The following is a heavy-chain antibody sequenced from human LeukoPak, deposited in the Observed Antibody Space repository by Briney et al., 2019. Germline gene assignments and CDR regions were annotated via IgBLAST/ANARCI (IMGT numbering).Heavy chain of an antibody. CDR1: GGTFSSYA. CDR2: IIPIFGTA. Sequence: SVKVSCKASGGTFSSYAISWVRQAPGQGLEWMGGIIPIFGTANYAQKFQGRVTITTDESTSTAYMELSSLRSEDTAVYYCARDRYCSSTSCYRDNWFDPWGQGTLATVSS. D-gene: IGHD2-2*02. CDR3: ARDRYCSSTSCYRDNWFDP. J-gene: IGHJ5*02. V-gene: IGHV1-69*05.